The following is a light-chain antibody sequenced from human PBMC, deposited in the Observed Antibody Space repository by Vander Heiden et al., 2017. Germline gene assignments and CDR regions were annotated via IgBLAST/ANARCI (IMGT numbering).Light chain of an antibody. Sequence: QSVLTQPPPVSAAPGQKVTISCSGSSSNIGNNYVSWYQQLPGTAPKLLIYENNKRPSGMPDRFSGSKSGTSATLGITGLQTGDEADYYCGTWDSSLSAGVFGGGTKLTVL. CDR3: GTWDSSLSAGV. J-gene: IGLJ3*02. V-gene: IGLV1-51*02. CDR2: ENN. CDR1: SSNIGNNY.